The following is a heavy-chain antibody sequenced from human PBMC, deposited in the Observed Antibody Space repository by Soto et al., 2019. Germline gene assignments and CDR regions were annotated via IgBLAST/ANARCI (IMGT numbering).Heavy chain of an antibody. CDR1: GFTLSSYW. Sequence: EVQLVESGGGLVQPGGSLRLSCAASGFTLSSYWMNWVRLAPGKGLEWVANIKQDGSQKNYVDSVKGPFTISSDNAQNSLYLQMSSLRAEDTAVYYCRNSVTTHDYWGQGTLVTVSS. V-gene: IGHV3-7*01. CDR2: IKQDGSQK. J-gene: IGHJ4*02. D-gene: IGHD4-17*01. CDR3: RNSVTTHDY.